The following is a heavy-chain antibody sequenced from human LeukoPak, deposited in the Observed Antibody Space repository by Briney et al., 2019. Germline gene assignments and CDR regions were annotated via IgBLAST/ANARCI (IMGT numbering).Heavy chain of an antibody. V-gene: IGHV4-4*07. CDR2: IYTSGST. Sequence: MPSETLSLTCTVSGGSISSYYWSWIRQPAGKGLEWIGRIYTSGSTNYNPSLKSRVTMSVDTSKNQFSLKMSSVTAADTAVYYCARNLAAAGPHYNWFDPWGQGILVTVSS. CDR1: GGSISSYY. D-gene: IGHD6-13*01. J-gene: IGHJ5*02. CDR3: ARNLAAAGPHYNWFDP.